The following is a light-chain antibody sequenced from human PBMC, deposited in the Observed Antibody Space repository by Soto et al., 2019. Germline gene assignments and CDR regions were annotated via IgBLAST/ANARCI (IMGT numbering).Light chain of an antibody. V-gene: IGKV3-15*01. J-gene: IGKJ1*01. Sequence: TQSPATLSVSPGEFVTLPCRAGQSVRSNLAWYQQKPGQAPRLLIYGASTRATGIPARFSGSGSGTEFTLTISSLQSEDFAVYYCQQYNNWPRTFGQGTKVDVK. CDR2: GAS. CDR1: QSVRSN. CDR3: QQYNNWPRT.